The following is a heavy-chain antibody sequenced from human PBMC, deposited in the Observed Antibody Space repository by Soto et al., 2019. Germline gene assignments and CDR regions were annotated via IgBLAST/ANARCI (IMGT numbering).Heavy chain of an antibody. Sequence: LSLTCAVSGFSISSDSYWGWMRQSPGKGLEWIGTLSHSGRTFYNPSLKSRVTISADTTKNQFSLSLTSATAADTAVYYCGHLKTDTEVTPAPPLFDSWGQGTLVTVSS. CDR3: GHLKTDTEVTPAPPLFDS. CDR1: GFSISSDSY. J-gene: IGHJ4*02. V-gene: IGHV4-38-2*01. CDR2: LSHSGRT. D-gene: IGHD2-2*01.